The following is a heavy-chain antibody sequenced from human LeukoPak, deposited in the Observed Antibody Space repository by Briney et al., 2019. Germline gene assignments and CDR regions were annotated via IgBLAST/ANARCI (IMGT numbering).Heavy chain of an antibody. CDR2: IKQDGSEK. CDR1: GFTVSSNY. Sequence: GGSLRLSCAASGFTVSSNYMSWARQAPGKGLEWVANIKQDGSEKYYVDSVKGRFTISRDNAKNSLYLQMNSLRAEDTAVYYCARDLISGYLNWGQGTLVTVSS. D-gene: IGHD1-1*01. J-gene: IGHJ4*02. CDR3: ARDLISGYLN. V-gene: IGHV3-7*03.